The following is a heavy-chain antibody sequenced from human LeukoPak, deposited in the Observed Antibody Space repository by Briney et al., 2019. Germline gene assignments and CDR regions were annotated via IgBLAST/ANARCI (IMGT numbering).Heavy chain of an antibody. CDR1: GFTFANAS. CDR2: MKSKPEGGTT. Sequence: KPGGSLRLSCLTSGFTFANASMSWVQQAPGKGLEWVGLMKSKPEGGTTFYAAPVRGRFTISRDDSKSTLYLQMSSLTIGDTGVYYCTTGNPWGQGTLVTVSS. J-gene: IGHJ5*02. V-gene: IGHV3-15*01. CDR3: TTGNP.